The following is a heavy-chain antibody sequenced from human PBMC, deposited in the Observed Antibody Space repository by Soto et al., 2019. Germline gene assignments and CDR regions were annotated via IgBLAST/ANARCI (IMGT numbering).Heavy chain of an antibody. J-gene: IGHJ4*02. V-gene: IGHV4-31*03. CDR1: GGSISSGGYY. CDR3: ARWTALGYYFDY. D-gene: IGHD2-21*02. Sequence: QAQLQESGPGLVKPSQTLSLTCTVSGGSISSGGYYWSWIRQHPVKGLEWIGYIYYSGSTYYNPSLKSRVTLSVDTSKNPFSLKLSSVTAADTAVYYCARWTALGYYFDYWGQGTLVTVSS. CDR2: IYYSGST.